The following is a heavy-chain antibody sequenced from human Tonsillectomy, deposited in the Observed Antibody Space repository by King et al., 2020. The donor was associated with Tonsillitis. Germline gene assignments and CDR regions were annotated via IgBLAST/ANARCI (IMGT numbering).Heavy chain of an antibody. CDR3: ARRGAEYGSGSYYLYYFDY. D-gene: IGHD3-10*01. Sequence: QLQESGPGLVKPSETLSLTCTVSGGSISSYYWSWIRPPPGKGLEWIGYIYYSGSTNYNPSLKSRVTISVDTSKNQFSLKLSSVTAADTAVYYCARRGAEYGSGSYYLYYFDYWGQGTLVTVSS. J-gene: IGHJ4*02. CDR1: GGSISSYY. CDR2: IYYSGST. V-gene: IGHV4-59*08.